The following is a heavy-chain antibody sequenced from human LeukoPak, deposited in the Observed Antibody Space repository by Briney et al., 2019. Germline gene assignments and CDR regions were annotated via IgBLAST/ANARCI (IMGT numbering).Heavy chain of an antibody. CDR3: AKDGSSHVVVENFDY. D-gene: IGHD2-15*01. CDR1: GFTFSSYA. CDR2: ISGSGGST. J-gene: IGHJ4*02. V-gene: IGHV3-23*01. Sequence: SGGSLRLSCAASGFTFSSYAMSWVRQAPGKGLEWVSAISGSGGSTYYADSVKGRFTISRDNSKNTLYLQVNSLRAEDTAVYYCAKDGSSHVVVENFDYWGQGTLVTVSS.